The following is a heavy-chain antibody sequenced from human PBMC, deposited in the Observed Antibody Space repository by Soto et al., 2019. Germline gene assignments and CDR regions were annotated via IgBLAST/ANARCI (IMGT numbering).Heavy chain of an antibody. Sequence: EVQLVESGGGLIQPGGSLRLSCAASGFTVSSNYMSWVRQPPGKGLEWVSIIYSGGSTYYADSVKGRFTISRDNSKNTVHLQMNSLRAEDTAVYYCVPLKLVGGIFPKTWGQGTLVTVSS. V-gene: IGHV3-53*01. D-gene: IGHD1-26*01. CDR3: VPLKLVGGIFPKT. CDR1: GFTVSSNY. J-gene: IGHJ5*02. CDR2: IYSGGST.